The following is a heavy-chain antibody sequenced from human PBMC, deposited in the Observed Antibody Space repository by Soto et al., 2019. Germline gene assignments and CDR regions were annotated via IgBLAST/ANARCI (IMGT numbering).Heavy chain of an antibody. J-gene: IGHJ4*02. V-gene: IGHV3-33*08. CDR1: GFTVSSNY. Sequence: GGSLRLSCAASGFTVSSNYMHWVRQAPGKGLEWVALIWYDGSNKYYADSVKGRFTISRDNSKNTMYLQMNSLRAEDTAVYFCANVRDGSNWFLDYWGQGTLVTVSS. CDR2: IWYDGSNK. D-gene: IGHD3-10*01. CDR3: ANVRDGSNWFLDY.